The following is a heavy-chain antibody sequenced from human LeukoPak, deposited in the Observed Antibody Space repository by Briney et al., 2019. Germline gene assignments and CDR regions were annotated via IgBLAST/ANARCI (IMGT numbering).Heavy chain of an antibody. Sequence: SETLSPTCAVYGGSFRNYYWSWIRQPPGKGLEWIGEINHSGSTKYNPSLKSRVTISVDRPKNQFSLKLSSVTAADTAVYHCARGPDFYDSRGYYPIWGGGSLVTVSS. CDR1: GGSFRNYY. D-gene: IGHD3-22*01. V-gene: IGHV4-34*01. CDR3: ARGPDFYDSRGYYPI. J-gene: IGHJ4*02. CDR2: INHSGST.